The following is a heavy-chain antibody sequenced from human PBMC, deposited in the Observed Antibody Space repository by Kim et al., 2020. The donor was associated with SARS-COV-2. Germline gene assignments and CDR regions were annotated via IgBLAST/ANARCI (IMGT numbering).Heavy chain of an antibody. V-gene: IGHV4-34*01. CDR2: INHSGST. J-gene: IGHJ5*02. D-gene: IGHD6-19*01. CDR3: ARVRRYSSGWRPGTGNWFDP. CDR1: GGSFSGYY. Sequence: SETLSLTCAVYGGSFSGYYWSWIRQPPGKGLEWIGEINHSGSTNYNPSLKSRVTISVDTSKNQFSLKLSSVTAADTAVYYCARVRRYSSGWRPGTGNWFDPWGQGTLVTVSS.